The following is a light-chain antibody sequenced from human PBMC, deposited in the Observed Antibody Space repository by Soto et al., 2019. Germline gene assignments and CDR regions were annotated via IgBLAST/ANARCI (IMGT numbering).Light chain of an antibody. CDR3: SSYTSSSVV. CDR1: SSDVGGYNY. V-gene: IGLV2-14*01. Sequence: QSALTQPASVSGSPGQSITISCTGTSSDVGGYNYVSWYQQHPGKAPKLMIYDVSNRPSWVSNRFSGSKSGNTASLTISGLQAEDEPDYYCSSYTSSSVVFGGGTKLTVL. CDR2: DVS. J-gene: IGLJ2*01.